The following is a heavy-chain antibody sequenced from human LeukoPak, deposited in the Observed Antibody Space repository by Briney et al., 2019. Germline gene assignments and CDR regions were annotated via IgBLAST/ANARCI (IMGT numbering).Heavy chain of an antibody. J-gene: IGHJ3*02. CDR2: IPTSGNT. D-gene: IGHD6-19*01. CDR3: YTTGWNVPGQDAFHI. CDR1: GDSIRNTNYH. Sequence: SETLSLTCTVSGDSIRNTNYHWGWIRQPPGKGLEWIGSIPTSGNTNYSPSMKSRITISVDTSNNQFSLNLASVTAADTAVYYCYTTGWNVPGQDAFHIWGQGTMVTVSS. V-gene: IGHV4-39*01.